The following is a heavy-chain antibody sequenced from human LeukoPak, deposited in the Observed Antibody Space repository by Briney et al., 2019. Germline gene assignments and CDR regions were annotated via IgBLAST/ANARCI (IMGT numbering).Heavy chain of an antibody. CDR2: IYYSGST. CDR3: ARAPGLSYSGSYYVYYYGMDV. D-gene: IGHD1-26*01. Sequence: SETLSLTCTVSGGSVSSGSYYWRWIRQPPGKGLEWIGYIYYSGSTNYNPSLKSRVTISVDTSKNQFSLKLSSVTAADTAVYYCARAPGLSYSGSYYVYYYGMDVWGQGTTVTVSS. V-gene: IGHV4-61*01. J-gene: IGHJ6*02. CDR1: GGSVSSGSYY.